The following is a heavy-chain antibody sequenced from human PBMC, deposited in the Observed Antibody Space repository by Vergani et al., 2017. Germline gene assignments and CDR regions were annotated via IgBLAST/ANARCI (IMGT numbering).Heavy chain of an antibody. CDR2: IYYSWST. CDR1: GGSISSGGYH. D-gene: IGHD6-13*01. V-gene: IGHV4-31*03. CDR3: ARYLYIAAAGIDY. J-gene: IGHJ4*02. Sequence: QVQLQESGPGLVKPSQTLSLTRTVSGGSISSGGYHWSWIRQHPGKGLEWIGYIYYSWSTYYNPSLKHRVTISVDTSKNQFSLKLSSVTAADTAVYYCARYLYIAAAGIDYWGQGTLVTVSS.